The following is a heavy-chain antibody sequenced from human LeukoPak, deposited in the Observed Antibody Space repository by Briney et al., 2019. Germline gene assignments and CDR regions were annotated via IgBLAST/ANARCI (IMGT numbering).Heavy chain of an antibody. J-gene: IGHJ6*02. Sequence: GGSLRLSCAASGFTFSSYAMHWVRQAPGKGLEWVAVISYDGSNKYYADYVKGRFTISRDNSRNTLYLQMNSLRAEDTAVYYCARDGYCSSTSCYSYYYGMDVWGQGTTVTVSS. CDR3: ARDGYCSSTSCYSYYYGMDV. V-gene: IGHV3-30-3*01. D-gene: IGHD2-2*03. CDR2: ISYDGSNK. CDR1: GFTFSSYA.